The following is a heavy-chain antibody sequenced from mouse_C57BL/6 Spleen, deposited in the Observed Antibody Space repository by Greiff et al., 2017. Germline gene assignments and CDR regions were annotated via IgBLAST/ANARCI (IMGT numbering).Heavy chain of an antibody. CDR1: GYAFTNYL. CDR2: INPGSGGT. CDR3: SRQWVDYAMDY. V-gene: IGHV1-54*01. D-gene: IGHD1-3*01. Sequence: VQLQQSGAELVRPGPSVKVSCKASGYAFTNYLIEWVKQRPGQGLEWIGVINPGSGGTNYNEKFKGKATLTADKSSITSYMHLSSLTSEDAAVYFCSRQWVDYAMDYWGQGTSVTFSS. J-gene: IGHJ4*01.